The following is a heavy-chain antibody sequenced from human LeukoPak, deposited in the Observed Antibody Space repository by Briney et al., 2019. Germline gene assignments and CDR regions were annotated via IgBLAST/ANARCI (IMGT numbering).Heavy chain of an antibody. CDR2: IKSRIDGETT. J-gene: IGHJ4*02. CDR1: GFTFSTAW. D-gene: IGHD3-3*01. Sequence: GGSLRLSCAASGFTFSTAWMTWVRQTPGKGLEWVGRIKSRIDGETTDYAAPLKGRFTISRDDSKNTLYLQMNSLKTEDTAVYYCTTDADFWGYSPVEPRGGYWGQGTLVTVSS. CDR3: TTDADFWGYSPVEPRGGY. V-gene: IGHV3-15*01.